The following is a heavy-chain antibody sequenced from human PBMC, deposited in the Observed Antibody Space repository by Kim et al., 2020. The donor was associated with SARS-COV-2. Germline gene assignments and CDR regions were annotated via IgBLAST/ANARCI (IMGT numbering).Heavy chain of an antibody. D-gene: IGHD6-25*01. CDR2: T. Sequence: TYSADSVKGRFTISRDNSKNTLYLQMNSLRAEDTAVYYCAKGEPRPYYFDYWGQGTLVTVSS. V-gene: IGHV3-23*01. CDR3: AKGEPRPYYFDY. J-gene: IGHJ4*02.